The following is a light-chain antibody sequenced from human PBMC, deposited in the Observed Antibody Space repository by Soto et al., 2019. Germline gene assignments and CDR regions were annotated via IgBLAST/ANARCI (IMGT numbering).Light chain of an antibody. CDR1: QGISNS. V-gene: IGKV1-27*01. Sequence: DLQMTQSPSSLSASVGDRVTITCRASQGISNSLAWYQQNAGKSPKLLIYAESNLQSGVPSRFSGSGSGTDFSLTISSLQPEDVATYYCQTYNSARVSFGGGTKVEIK. J-gene: IGKJ4*01. CDR3: QTYNSARVS. CDR2: AES.